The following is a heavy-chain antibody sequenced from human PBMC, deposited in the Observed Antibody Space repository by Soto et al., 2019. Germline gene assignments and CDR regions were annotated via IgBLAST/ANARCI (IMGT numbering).Heavy chain of an antibody. CDR3: EVLRYFDWLTYFDY. CDR2: ISGSGGST. D-gene: IGHD3-9*01. CDR1: GFTFSSYA. V-gene: IGHV3-23*01. J-gene: IGHJ4*02. Sequence: PGGSLRLSCAASGFTFSSYAMSWVRQAPGKGLEWVSAISGSGGSTYYADSVKGRFTISRDNSKNTLYLQMNSLRAEDTAVYYCEVLRYFDWLTYFDYWGQATLVTVSS.